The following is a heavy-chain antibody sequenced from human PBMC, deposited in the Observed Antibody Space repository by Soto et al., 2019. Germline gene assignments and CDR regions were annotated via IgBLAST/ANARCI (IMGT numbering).Heavy chain of an antibody. D-gene: IGHD1-7*01. CDR3: ARGPGELPLATG. Sequence: ASVKVSCKASGYTFTSYYMHWVRQAPGQGLEWMGIINPSGGSTSYAQKFQGRVTMTRDTFTSTVYMELSILRSEDTAVYYCARGPGELPLATGWGQGTLVTVSS. CDR2: INPSGGST. CDR1: GYTFTSYY. V-gene: IGHV1-46*01. J-gene: IGHJ4*02.